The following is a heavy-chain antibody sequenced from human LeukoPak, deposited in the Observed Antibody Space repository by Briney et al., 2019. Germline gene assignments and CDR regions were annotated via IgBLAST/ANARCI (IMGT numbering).Heavy chain of an antibody. V-gene: IGHV4-59*01. D-gene: IGHD2-2*01. CDR2: IYYSGST. J-gene: IGHJ6*04. CDR3: ARERGYCSSTSCYPLGLGMDV. Sequence: PSEIRSLTWTGAGGSSSSYYWSWIRQPPGKGLEWIGYIYYSGSTNYNPSLKSRVTISVDTSKNQFSLKLSSVTAADTAVYYCARERGYCSSTSCYPLGLGMDVWGKGTTVTVSS. CDR1: GGSSSSYY.